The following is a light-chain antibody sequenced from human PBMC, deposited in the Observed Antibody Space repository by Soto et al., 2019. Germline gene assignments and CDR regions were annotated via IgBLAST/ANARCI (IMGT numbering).Light chain of an antibody. CDR1: QSVSRN. Sequence: EIVMTQSPATLSVSPGERATLSFRASQSVSRNLAWYQQRPGQAPRLLISGASTRATGIAARFSGSGSGREFTPTISSLQSEDSALYYCQQYSNWPTFGQGTKVDI. J-gene: IGKJ1*01. V-gene: IGKV3-15*01. CDR3: QQYSNWPT. CDR2: GAS.